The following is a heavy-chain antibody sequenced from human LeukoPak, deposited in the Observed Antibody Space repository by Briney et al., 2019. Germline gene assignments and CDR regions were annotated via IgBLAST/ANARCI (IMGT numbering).Heavy chain of an antibody. J-gene: IGHJ4*02. CDR1: GFTFSDYY. CDR2: ISSSSSYT. D-gene: IGHD6-19*01. V-gene: IGHV3-11*06. Sequence: GGSLRLSCAAPGFTFSDYYMSWIRQAPGKGLEWISYISSSSSYTLFADSVKGRFTISRDNAKNSLYLRMNSLRAEDTAVYYCTRVVSVASYYFDYWGQGTLVTVSS. CDR3: TRVVSVASYYFDY.